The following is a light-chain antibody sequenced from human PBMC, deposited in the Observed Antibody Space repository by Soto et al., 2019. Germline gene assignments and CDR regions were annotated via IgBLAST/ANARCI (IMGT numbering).Light chain of an antibody. CDR1: QGISSY. V-gene: IGKV1-8*01. J-gene: IGKJ3*01. CDR2: AAS. Sequence: AIRMTQSPSSLSASTGDRVTITCRASQGISSYLAWYQQKPGKATKLLIYAASTLQSGVPSRFSGSGYGTDFTLTISCLQSEDFATYYCQQYYSYPPTFGPGTKVDIK. CDR3: QQYYSYPPT.